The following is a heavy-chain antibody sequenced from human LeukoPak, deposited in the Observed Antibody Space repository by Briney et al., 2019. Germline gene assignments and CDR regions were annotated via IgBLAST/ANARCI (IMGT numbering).Heavy chain of an antibody. CDR1: GLSFSTYW. CDR2: IKGDGGRV. CDR3: VRDGSNGDGYKN. V-gene: IGHV3-7*01. D-gene: IGHD5-24*01. J-gene: IGHJ4*02. Sequence: GGSLRLSCAASGLSFSTYWMSWVRQAPGGGLEWVANIKGDGGRVQYVESVKDRFTISRDSAKNTLYLQMNSLRVEDTAVYHCVRDGSNGDGYKNWGQGTLVTVSS.